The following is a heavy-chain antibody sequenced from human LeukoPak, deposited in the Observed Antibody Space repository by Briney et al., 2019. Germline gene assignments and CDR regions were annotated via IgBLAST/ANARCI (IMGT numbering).Heavy chain of an antibody. V-gene: IGHV4-34*01. CDR3: ARGLEGIAVAGPYFDY. J-gene: IGHJ4*02. CDR1: GGSFSGYY. CDR2: INHSGST. Sequence: PSETLSLTCAVYGGSFSGYYWSWIRQPPGKGLEWIGEINHSGSTNYNPSLKSRVTISVDTSKNQFSLKLSSVTAADTAVYYCARGLEGIAVAGPYFDYWGQGTLVTVSS. D-gene: IGHD6-19*01.